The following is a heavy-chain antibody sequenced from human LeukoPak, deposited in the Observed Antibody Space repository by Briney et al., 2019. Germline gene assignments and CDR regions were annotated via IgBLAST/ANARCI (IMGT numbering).Heavy chain of an antibody. Sequence: GGSLTLPCAASGFTFRDAAMTWVRQAPGKGLEWVSLISSSGANAYYADSVKGRFTISRDNSKNTLYLQMNNLRGEDTAEYYCAKDMELASWGQGTLVTVSS. CDR2: ISSSGANA. CDR1: GFTFRDAA. V-gene: IGHV3-23*01. D-gene: IGHD1-26*01. J-gene: IGHJ5*02. CDR3: AKDMELAS.